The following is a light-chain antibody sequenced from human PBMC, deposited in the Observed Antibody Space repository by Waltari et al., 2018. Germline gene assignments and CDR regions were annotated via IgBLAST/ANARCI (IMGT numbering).Light chain of an antibody. CDR1: SSDVGGYYY. CDR3: SSYTSISTPVV. J-gene: IGLJ2*01. V-gene: IGLV2-14*03. Sequence: HSALTQPASVSGSPGQSITISCIDTSSDVGGYYYVSWYQQHPGKVPKLLIYDVSSRPSWVSNRCSGCKSGNTASLTISGLQAEDEADYYCSSYTSISTPVVFGGGTKLTVL. CDR2: DVS.